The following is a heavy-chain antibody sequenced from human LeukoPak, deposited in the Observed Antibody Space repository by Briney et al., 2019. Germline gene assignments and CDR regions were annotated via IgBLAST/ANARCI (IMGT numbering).Heavy chain of an antibody. CDR1: GGSISSYY. J-gene: IGHJ4*02. Sequence: SETLSLTCTVSGGSISSYYWSWIRQPPGKGLEWIGYIYYSGSTNYNPSLKSRVTISVDTSKNQFSLKLSSVTAADTAVYYCARGHEPWLVASYDYWGQGTLVTGSS. D-gene: IGHD6-19*01. CDR3: ARGHEPWLVASYDY. CDR2: IYYSGST. V-gene: IGHV4-59*08.